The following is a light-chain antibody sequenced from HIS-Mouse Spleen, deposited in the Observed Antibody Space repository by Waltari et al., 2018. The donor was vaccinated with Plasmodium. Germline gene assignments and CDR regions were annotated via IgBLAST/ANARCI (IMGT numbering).Light chain of an antibody. CDR3: QQYYSYPCT. CDR2: AAS. V-gene: IGKV1-8*01. J-gene: IGKJ3*01. Sequence: IRMTQSPSTFSASIGDRVTITCRASQGISSYLAWYQQKPGKAPKLLIYAASTLQSGVPSRFSGSGSGTDFTLTISCLQSEDFATYYCQQYYSYPCTFGHGTKVEIK. CDR1: QGISSY.